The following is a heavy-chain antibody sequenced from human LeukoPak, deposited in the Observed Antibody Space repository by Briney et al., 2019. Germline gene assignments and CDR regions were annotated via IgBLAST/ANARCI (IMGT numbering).Heavy chain of an antibody. CDR3: AKDSPIWFGELYYFDY. CDR1: GFTFSSYG. Sequence: GRSLRLSCAASGFTFSSYGMHWVRQAPGKGLEWVAVISYDGSNTYYADSVKGRFTISRDNSKNTLYLQMNSLRAEDTAVYYCAKDSPIWFGELYYFDYWGQGTLVTVSS. V-gene: IGHV3-30*18. J-gene: IGHJ4*02. D-gene: IGHD3-10*01. CDR2: ISYDGSNT.